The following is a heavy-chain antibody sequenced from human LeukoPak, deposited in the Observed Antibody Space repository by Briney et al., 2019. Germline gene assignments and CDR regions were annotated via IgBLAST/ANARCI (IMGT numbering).Heavy chain of an antibody. Sequence: PGGSLRLSCAASGFTFSSYAMTWVRQAPGKGLEWVSLISVGGVSTYYADSVKGRFTISRDNSMDTLYLQMNSLRAEDTAVYYCAKVGPWLGYQLLGWFDPWGQGTLVTVSS. CDR1: GFTFSSYA. V-gene: IGHV3-23*01. J-gene: IGHJ5*02. CDR2: ISVGGVST. D-gene: IGHD2-2*01. CDR3: AKVGPWLGYQLLGWFDP.